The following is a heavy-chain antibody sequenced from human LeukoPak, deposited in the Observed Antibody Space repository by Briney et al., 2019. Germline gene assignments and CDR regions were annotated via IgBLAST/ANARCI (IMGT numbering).Heavy chain of an antibody. CDR1: GYTFTSYY. CDR3: ARSYGSNPGYFDY. D-gene: IGHD4-23*01. CDR2: INPSGGTT. J-gene: IGHJ4*02. Sequence: ASAKVSCKASGYTFTSYYMHWVRQAPGQGLEWLGAINPSGGTTSYAQKFQGRVTMTRDTSTSTVYMELSSLRSEDTAVYYCARSYGSNPGYFDYWGQGTLVTVSS. V-gene: IGHV1-46*01.